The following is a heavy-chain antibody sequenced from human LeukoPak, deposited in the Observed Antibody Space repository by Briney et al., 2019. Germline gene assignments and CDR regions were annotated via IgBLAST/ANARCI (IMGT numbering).Heavy chain of an antibody. Sequence: PSETLSLTCNVSGASISSGDYHWNWIRQPPGKGLEWIGYIYYSGSTNYNPSPKSRVTISVDTSKNQFSLKLRSVTAADTAVYYCAREGSSWPNWFDPWGQGTLVTVSS. V-gene: IGHV4-61*08. CDR1: GASISSGDYH. J-gene: IGHJ5*02. CDR3: AREGSSWPNWFDP. CDR2: IYYSGST. D-gene: IGHD6-13*01.